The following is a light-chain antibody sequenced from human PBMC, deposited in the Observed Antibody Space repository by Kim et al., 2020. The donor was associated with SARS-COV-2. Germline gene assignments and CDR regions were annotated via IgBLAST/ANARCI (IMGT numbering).Light chain of an antibody. J-gene: IGLJ2*01. CDR2: GKN. CDR3: NSRDSNDDVV. V-gene: IGLV3-19*01. Sequence: VALGQTVRITCQRDNLRSYYATWYQQKPGQAPILVIYGKNNRPSGIPDRFSGSSSGNTASLTITGTQAGDEADYYCNSRDSNDDVVFGGGTQLTVL. CDR1: NLRSYY.